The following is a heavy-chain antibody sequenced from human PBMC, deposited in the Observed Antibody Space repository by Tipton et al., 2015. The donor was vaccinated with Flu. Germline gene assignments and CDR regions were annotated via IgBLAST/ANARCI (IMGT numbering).Heavy chain of an antibody. Sequence: TLSLTCPVPGGSISSYYWSWIRQPPGKGLEWIGYIYYSGSTNYNPSLKRRVTISVDTSKNQFSLKLSSVNAADTAVSYCARDMNGEYFDYGVQGPLVTVSS. CDR3: ARDMNGEYFDY. J-gene: IGHJ4*02. D-gene: IGHD1-1*01. CDR2: IYYSGST. V-gene: IGHV4-59*01. CDR1: GGSISSYY.